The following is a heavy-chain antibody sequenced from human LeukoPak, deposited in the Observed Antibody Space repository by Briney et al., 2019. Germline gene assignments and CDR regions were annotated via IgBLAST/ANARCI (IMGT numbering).Heavy chain of an antibody. V-gene: IGHV5-51*03. J-gene: IGHJ5*02. CDR1: GYTFSNYW. D-gene: IGHD3-10*01. Sequence: GESLVIFCRGSGYTFSNYWIGRVLHMPGKGLEWLGIIITDSSDTRYNPSFQSQVTISADKSTSTAYLQWSSLKASDNAMYFCVRSHYFGSGNYYWMFDPWGQRTLVTVS. CDR2: IITDSSDT. CDR3: VRSHYFGSGNYYWMFDP.